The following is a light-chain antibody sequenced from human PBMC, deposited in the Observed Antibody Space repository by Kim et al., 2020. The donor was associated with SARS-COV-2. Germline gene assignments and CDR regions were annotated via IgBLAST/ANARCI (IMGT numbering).Light chain of an antibody. CDR1: QSVTTN. CDR3: HQYDAWPRT. J-gene: IGKJ1*01. V-gene: IGKV3-15*01. CDR2: AAS. Sequence: EVVMTQSPGTLSVSPGERVTLSCRASQSVTTNLAWYQQKSGQAPRLLIYAASTRATGIPGRFSGSGSGTDFTLIISSLQSEDFAVYYCHQYDAWPRTFGQGTKVDIK.